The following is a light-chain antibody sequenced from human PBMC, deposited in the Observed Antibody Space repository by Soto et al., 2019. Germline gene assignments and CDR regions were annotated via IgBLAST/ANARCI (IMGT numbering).Light chain of an antibody. Sequence: EIVLTESPGTLSLAPGERASLSCRASQSVSTNLAWYQQKPGQAPRLLISGASTRATGIPARFSGSGSGTEFTLTISSLQSEDFAVYYCQQYNSWPPLTFGGGTKVDI. CDR1: QSVSTN. CDR2: GAS. V-gene: IGKV3-15*01. CDR3: QQYNSWPPLT. J-gene: IGKJ4*01.